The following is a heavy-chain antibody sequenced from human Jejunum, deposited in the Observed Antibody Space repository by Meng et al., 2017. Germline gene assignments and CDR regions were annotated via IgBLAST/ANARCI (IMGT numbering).Heavy chain of an antibody. CDR2: INSGSDT. D-gene: IGHD3-10*01. V-gene: IGHV3-23*01. Sequence: GESLKISCAASGFAFSTYALSWVRQAPGKGLEWVSGINSGSDTFHADSVKGRFTVSRDNSKNTAYLQMNSLRAEDTAVYFCARDHGSGSDYRVFDYWGQGTLVTVSS. CDR1: GFAFSTYA. J-gene: IGHJ4*02. CDR3: ARDHGSGSDYRVFDY.